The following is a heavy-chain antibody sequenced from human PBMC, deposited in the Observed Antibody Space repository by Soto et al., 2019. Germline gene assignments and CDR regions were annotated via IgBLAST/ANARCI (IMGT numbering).Heavy chain of an antibody. CDR2: ISYDGSNK. V-gene: IGHV3-30-3*01. J-gene: IGHJ3*02. D-gene: IGHD5-12*01. CDR1: GFTFSSYA. CDR3: ARDRRRGYSGYDPAAAFDI. Sequence: QVQLVESGGGVVQPGRSLRLSCAASGFTFSSYAMHWVRQAPGKGLEWVAVISYDGSNKYYADSVKGRFTISRDNSKNTLYLQMNSLRAEDTAVYYCARDRRRGYSGYDPAAAFDIWGHGTMVTVSS.